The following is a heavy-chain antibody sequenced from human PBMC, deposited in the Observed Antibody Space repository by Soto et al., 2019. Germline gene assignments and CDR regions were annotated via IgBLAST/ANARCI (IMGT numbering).Heavy chain of an antibody. D-gene: IGHD6-13*01. CDR3: ARIGRIAGGGDY. CDR2: IKPDGSEK. Sequence: EVQLVESGGGLVQPGGSLRLSCAASGFTFSSYWMSWVRQAPGKGLEWVANIKPDGSEKYYVDSVKGRFTISRDNAKNALYLQMTSLRAGDTAVYYCARIGRIAGGGDYWGQGTLVTVSS. CDR1: GFTFSSYW. J-gene: IGHJ4*02. V-gene: IGHV3-7*01.